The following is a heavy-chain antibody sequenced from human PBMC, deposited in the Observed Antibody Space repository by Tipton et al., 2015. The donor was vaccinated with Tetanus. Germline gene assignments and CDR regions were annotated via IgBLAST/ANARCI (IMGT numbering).Heavy chain of an antibody. CDR3: ARLVLGSDRYFDY. CDR2: IYYSGST. Sequence: TLSLTCTVSGGSISSSSYYWGWIRQPPGKGLEWIGSIYYSGSTYYNPSLKSRVTISVDTSKNQFSLKLSSVTAADTAVYYCARLVLGSDRYFDYWGQGTLVTVSS. V-gene: IGHV4-39*07. J-gene: IGHJ4*02. D-gene: IGHD7-27*01. CDR1: GGSISSSSYY.